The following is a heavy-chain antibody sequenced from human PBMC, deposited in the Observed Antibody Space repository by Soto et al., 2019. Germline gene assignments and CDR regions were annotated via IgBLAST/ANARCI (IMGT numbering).Heavy chain of an antibody. CDR3: ARSLYADSTFDY. D-gene: IGHD4-17*01. J-gene: IGHJ4*02. CDR2: VFHSGTT. Sequence: SETLSLTCTVSGGSISTYYWNWIRQPPGKGLEWIGYVFHSGTTNYNPSLKGRVTMSVDTSKNRLSLKLNSVTAADTAVYYCARSLYADSTFDYWGQGTLVTVSS. CDR1: GGSISTYY. V-gene: IGHV4-59*01.